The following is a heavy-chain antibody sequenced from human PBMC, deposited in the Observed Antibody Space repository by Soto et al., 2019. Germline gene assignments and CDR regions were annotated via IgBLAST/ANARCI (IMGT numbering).Heavy chain of an antibody. D-gene: IGHD3-10*01. V-gene: IGHV1-3*01. CDR2: INAGNGNT. J-gene: IGHJ4*02. Sequence: ASVKVSCKAAGYAFTRYAMHWVRQAPGQRLEWMGWINAGNGNTKYSQKFQGRVTITRDTSASTAYMELSSLRSEDTAVYYCASYGSGSYYLSGNDYWGQGTLVTVSS. CDR3: ASYGSGSYYLSGNDY. CDR1: GYAFTRYA.